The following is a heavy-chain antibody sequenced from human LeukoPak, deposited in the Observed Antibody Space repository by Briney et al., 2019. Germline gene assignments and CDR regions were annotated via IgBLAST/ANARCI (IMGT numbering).Heavy chain of an antibody. D-gene: IGHD5-12*01. CDR2: INPNSGGT. J-gene: IGHJ4*02. Sequence: ASVKVSCKASGYTFTGYYMHWVRQAPGQGLEWMGWINPNSGGTNYAQKFQGRATMTRDTSISTAYMELSRLRSDDTAVYYCARAAAQLRGYSGYDLNYWGQGTLVTVSS. CDR1: GYTFTGYY. CDR3: ARAAAQLRGYSGYDLNY. V-gene: IGHV1-2*02.